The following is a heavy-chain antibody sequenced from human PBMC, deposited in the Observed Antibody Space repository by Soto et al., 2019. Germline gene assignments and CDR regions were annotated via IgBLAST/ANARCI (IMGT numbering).Heavy chain of an antibody. V-gene: IGHV4-31*03. CDR2: IYYSGST. CDR3: ARSPLRFGELSYDY. Sequence: QVQLQESGPGLVKPSQTLSLTCTVSGGSISSGGYNWNWIRQHPGKGLEWIGYIYYSGSTYYNPSLKSRLTTSVDTSKNQFSLKLSSVTAADTAVYYCARSPLRFGELSYDYWGQGTLVTVSS. CDR1: GGSISSGGYN. D-gene: IGHD3-10*01. J-gene: IGHJ4*02.